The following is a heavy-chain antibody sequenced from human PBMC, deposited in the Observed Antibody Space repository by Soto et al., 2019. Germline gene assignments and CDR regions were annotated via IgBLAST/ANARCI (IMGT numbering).Heavy chain of an antibody. CDR2: ISSSGTTM. V-gene: IGHV3-11*01. CDR1: GFRFSDQY. CDR3: AGDPYYYGSAF. J-gene: IGHJ4*02. D-gene: IGHD3-10*01. Sequence: QVHLVESGGGLVEPGGSLRLSCAASGFRFSDQYMTWIRQAPGKGLDWVSKISSSGTTMYYADSVKGRFTVSRDNAQSSLYLQMNSLRAEDTAVYYCAGDPYYYGSAFWGQGTRVTVSS.